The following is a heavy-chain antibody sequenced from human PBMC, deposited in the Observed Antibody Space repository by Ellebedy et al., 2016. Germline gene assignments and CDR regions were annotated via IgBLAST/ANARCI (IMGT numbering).Heavy chain of an antibody. CDR1: GFTFSTYW. Sequence: GESLKISXAAAGFTFSTYWMNWIRQAPGKGLEWVASIKKDGSETHCVDSVKGRFTISRDNAKKSLYLQMNSLRAEDTAVYYCVRETWVLDDGYSSTYHYYGLDVWGQGTTVTVSS. J-gene: IGHJ6*02. V-gene: IGHV3-7*03. CDR2: IKKDGSET. D-gene: IGHD5-24*01. CDR3: VRETWVLDDGYSSTYHYYGLDV.